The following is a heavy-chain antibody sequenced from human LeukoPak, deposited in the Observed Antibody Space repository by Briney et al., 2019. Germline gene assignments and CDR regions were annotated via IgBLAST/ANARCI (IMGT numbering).Heavy chain of an antibody. J-gene: IGHJ4*02. CDR1: GYSFTSYW. V-gene: IGHV5-51*01. Sequence: GESLKISCKGSGYSFTSYWIGWVRQMPGKGMEWMGIIYPGDSDTRYSPSFQGQVTISADKSISTAYLQWSSLKAPDTAMYYCARQDIYSSSAGSIDYWGQGTLVTVSS. CDR3: ARQDIYSSSAGSIDY. CDR2: IYPGDSDT. D-gene: IGHD6-6*01.